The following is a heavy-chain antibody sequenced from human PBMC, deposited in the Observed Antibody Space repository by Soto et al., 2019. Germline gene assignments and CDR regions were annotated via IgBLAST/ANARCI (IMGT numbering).Heavy chain of an antibody. CDR2: INAGNGNT. J-gene: IGHJ6*02. V-gene: IGHV1-3*01. Sequence: ASVKVSCKASGYTFTSYAMHWVRQAPGQRLEWMGWINAGNGNTKYSQKFQGRVTITRDTSASTAYMELSSLRSEDTAVYYCARDPLRYYYDSSGEATGYYYGMDVWGQGTTVTVSS. D-gene: IGHD3-22*01. CDR3: ARDPLRYYYDSSGEATGYYYGMDV. CDR1: GYTFTSYA.